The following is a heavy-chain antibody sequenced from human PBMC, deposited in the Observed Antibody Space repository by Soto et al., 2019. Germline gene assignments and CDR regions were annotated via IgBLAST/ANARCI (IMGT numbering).Heavy chain of an antibody. J-gene: IGHJ5*02. V-gene: IGHV5-10-1*01. CDR2: IDPRDSQT. Sequence: PGESLKISCTGFGYTFTTFWISWVRQMPGKGLEWMGRIDPRDSQTNNSPSFQGHVTISVDKSISTAYLQWDSLKASDTAMYYCARLFCSTDTCDSWFDPWGQGTLVTVSS. CDR3: ARLFCSTDTCDSWFDP. CDR1: GYTFTTFW. D-gene: IGHD1-26*01.